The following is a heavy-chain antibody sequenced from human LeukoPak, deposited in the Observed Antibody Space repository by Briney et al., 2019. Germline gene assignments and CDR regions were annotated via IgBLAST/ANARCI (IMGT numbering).Heavy chain of an antibody. Sequence: PGGSLRLSCAASGFTFSSYEMNWVRQAPGKGLEWVSAIRASDGSTFYADSVKGRFTISRDSSKNTLYLQMNDLRDEDTAVYYCAKLTTGWFEDFWGQGTLVTLSS. CDR1: GFTFSSYE. J-gene: IGHJ4*02. D-gene: IGHD6-19*01. CDR2: IRASDGST. V-gene: IGHV3-23*01. CDR3: AKLTTGWFEDF.